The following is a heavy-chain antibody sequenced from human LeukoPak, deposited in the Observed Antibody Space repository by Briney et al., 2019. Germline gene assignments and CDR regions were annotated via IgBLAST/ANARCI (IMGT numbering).Heavy chain of an antibody. V-gene: IGHV4-38-2*02. CDR2: IYHSGST. CDR3: ASRSYSFFHY. D-gene: IGHD1-26*01. J-gene: IGHJ4*02. CDR1: VHSISNGYY. Sequence: SETLSLTCTVSVHSISNGYYWGWIRQPPGKGLEWIGSIYHSGSTYYNPSLKSRVTISVDTSKNQFSLKLSSVTAADTAMYFCASRSYSFFHYWGQGTLVTVSS.